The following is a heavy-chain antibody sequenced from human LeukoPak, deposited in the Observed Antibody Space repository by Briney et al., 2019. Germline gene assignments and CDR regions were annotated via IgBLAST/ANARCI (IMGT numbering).Heavy chain of an antibody. CDR1: GFTFSSYS. CDR2: ISSSSSTI. CDR3: ARPMYYYFWGGYPLYLGY. Sequence: QPGGSLRLACAASGFTFSSYSKNWVRQAPGKGLEWVSYISSSSSTIYYADSVKGRFTISRDNAKNSLYLQMNSLRAEDTAVYYCARPMYYYFWGGYPLYLGYWGQGTLVTVSS. D-gene: IGHD3-3*01. J-gene: IGHJ4*02. V-gene: IGHV3-48*01.